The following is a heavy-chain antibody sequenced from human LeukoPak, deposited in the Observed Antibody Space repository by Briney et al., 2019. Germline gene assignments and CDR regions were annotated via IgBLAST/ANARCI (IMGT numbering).Heavy chain of an antibody. Sequence: GGSLRLSCAASGLTFSSYAMSWVRQAPGKGLEWASDISGSGGSTYYADSVKGQFTISRDNSKNTLYLQMNSLRAEDTAVYYCAKADYGSGYSNAFDMWGQGTMVTVSS. CDR3: AKADYGSGYSNAFDM. D-gene: IGHD3-22*01. J-gene: IGHJ3*02. CDR1: GLTFSSYA. CDR2: ISGSGGST. V-gene: IGHV3-23*01.